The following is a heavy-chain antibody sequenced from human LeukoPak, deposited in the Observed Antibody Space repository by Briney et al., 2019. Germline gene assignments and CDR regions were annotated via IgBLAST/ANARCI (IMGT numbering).Heavy chain of an antibody. Sequence: GASVKVSCKASGYTFTSYDINWVRQATGQGLEWMGWMNPNSGNTGYAQKFQGRVTMTRNTSISTAYMELSSLRSEDTAVYYCARGGSSGWFDYYYYGMDVWGQGTTVTVSS. V-gene: IGHV1-8*01. CDR3: ARGGSSGWFDYYYYGMDV. CDR2: MNPNSGNT. D-gene: IGHD6-19*01. J-gene: IGHJ6*02. CDR1: GYTFTSYD.